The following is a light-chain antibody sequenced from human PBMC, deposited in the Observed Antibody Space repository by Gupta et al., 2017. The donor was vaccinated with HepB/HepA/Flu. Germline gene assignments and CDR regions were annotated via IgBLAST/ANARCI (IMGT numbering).Light chain of an antibody. J-gene: IGLJ3*02. CDR3: GTWDSSRGVGV. CDR1: SSTIGHNH. Sequence: RAPAVSAAPLQKVPISCSGNSSTIGHNHVSWSQQVPGAAPKLLIYENSRRPSGIPDRFSGSKSGTSATMDTSGVQSGDEADYYCGTWDSSRGVGVFGGGTKLTVL. V-gene: IGLV1-51*02. CDR2: ENS.